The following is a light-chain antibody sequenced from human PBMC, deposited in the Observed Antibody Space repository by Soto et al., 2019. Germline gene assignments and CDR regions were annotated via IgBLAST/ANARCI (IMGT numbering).Light chain of an antibody. CDR1: QSVSSY. J-gene: IGKJ3*01. CDR3: QQRSNWPRGIT. CDR2: DAS. Sequence: EIVLTQSPATLSLSPGERATLSCRASQSVSSYLAWYQQKPGQAPRLLIYDASNRATGIPARFSGSGSGTDFTLPISSLEPEDFAVYYCQQRSNWPRGITFGPGTKVDIK. V-gene: IGKV3-11*01.